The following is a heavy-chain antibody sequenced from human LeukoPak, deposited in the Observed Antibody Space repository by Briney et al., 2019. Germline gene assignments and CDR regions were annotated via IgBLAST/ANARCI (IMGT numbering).Heavy chain of an antibody. CDR2: INAANGNT. Sequence: ASVKVSCKASGYTFTGYAMHWVRQAPGQRLEWMGWINAANGNTKYSQKFQGRVTITTDTSASTAYMELCSLRSEDTAVYYCARIRPNYYYYGMDVWGQGTTVTVSS. D-gene: IGHD1-1*01. V-gene: IGHV1-3*01. CDR3: ARIRPNYYYYGMDV. CDR1: GYTFTGYA. J-gene: IGHJ6*02.